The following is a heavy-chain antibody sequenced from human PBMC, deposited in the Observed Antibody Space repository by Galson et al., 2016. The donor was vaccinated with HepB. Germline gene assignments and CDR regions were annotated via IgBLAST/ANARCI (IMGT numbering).Heavy chain of an antibody. CDR2: IPYDGSNK. CDR1: GLTFTTHG. J-gene: IGHJ4*02. V-gene: IGHV3-33*01. D-gene: IGHD6-13*01. CDR3: ARGKVIAAEVFDY. Sequence: SLRLSCAASGLTFTTHGKHWVRQAPGKGLEWVASIPYDGSNKYYTDSVKGRFTISRDTSKNTLYLHMNSLRVEDTAVYYCARGKVIAAEVFDYWGQGTLVTVSS.